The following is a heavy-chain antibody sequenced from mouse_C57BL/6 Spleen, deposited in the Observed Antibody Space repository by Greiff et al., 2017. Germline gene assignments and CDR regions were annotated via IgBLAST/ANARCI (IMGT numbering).Heavy chain of an antibody. D-gene: IGHD1-1*01. CDR2: IHPSDSDT. Sequence: VQLQQPGAELVKPGASVKVSCKASGYTFTSYWMHWVKQRPGQGLEWIGRIHPSDSDTNYNQKFKGKATLTVDKASSTAYMQLSSLTSEDSAVYYCAIQDYYGSSPWFAYWGQGTLVTVSA. V-gene: IGHV1-74*01. CDR3: AIQDYYGSSPWFAY. J-gene: IGHJ3*01. CDR1: GYTFTSYW.